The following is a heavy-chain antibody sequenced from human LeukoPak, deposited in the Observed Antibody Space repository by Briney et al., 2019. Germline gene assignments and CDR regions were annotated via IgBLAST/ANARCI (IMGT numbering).Heavy chain of an antibody. Sequence: PGGSLRLSCAASGFTFSSYAMSWVRQAPGKGLEWVSAISGSGGSTYYADSVKGRFTISRDNSKNTLYLQMNSLRAEDTAVYYCAKVLSVEGYYGSGNYYGAFDIWGQGTMVTVSS. D-gene: IGHD3-10*01. J-gene: IGHJ3*02. CDR3: AKVLSVEGYYGSGNYYGAFDI. V-gene: IGHV3-23*01. CDR2: ISGSGGST. CDR1: GFTFSSYA.